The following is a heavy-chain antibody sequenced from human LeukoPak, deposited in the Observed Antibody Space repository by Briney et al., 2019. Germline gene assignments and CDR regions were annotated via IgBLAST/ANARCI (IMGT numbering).Heavy chain of an antibody. CDR1: GGSFSSYY. V-gene: IGHV4-59*12. Sequence: SETLSLTCAVYGGSFSSYYWSWIRQPPGKGLEWIGYIYYSGSTNYNPSLKSRVTISVDTSKNQFSLKLSSVTAADTAVYYCARDPLYYYGQQDVWGQGTLVTVSS. CDR2: IYYSGST. J-gene: IGHJ4*02. D-gene: IGHD3-10*01. CDR3: ARDPLYYYGQQDV.